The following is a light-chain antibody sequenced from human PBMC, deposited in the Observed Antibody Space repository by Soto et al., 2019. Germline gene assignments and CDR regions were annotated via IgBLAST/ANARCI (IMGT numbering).Light chain of an antibody. Sequence: QSVLPQPPSASAPPGQRVTISCSGGSSNIGDNPVNWYQHLPGAAPPLLIYNNNQRPSGVPDRFSGSKYGASASLAISGLRSEDEADYYCSTWDDTLDAYVFGTGTKLTVL. V-gene: IGLV1-44*01. J-gene: IGLJ1*01. CDR1: SSNIGDNP. CDR2: NNN. CDR3: STWDDTLDAYV.